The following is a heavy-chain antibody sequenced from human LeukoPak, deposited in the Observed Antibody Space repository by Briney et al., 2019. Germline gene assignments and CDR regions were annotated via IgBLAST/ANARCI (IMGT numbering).Heavy chain of an antibody. V-gene: IGHV4-4*02. CDR1: GGSISSSNW. D-gene: IGHD2-2*01. J-gene: IGHJ2*01. CDR2: IYHSGST. Sequence: PSETLSLTCAVSGGSISSSNWWSWVRQPPGKGLEWIGEIYHSGSTNYNPSLKSRVTISVDRSKNQFSLKLSSVTAADTAVYYCATSEATAGSYFDLWGRGTLVTVSS. CDR3: ATSEATAGSYFDL.